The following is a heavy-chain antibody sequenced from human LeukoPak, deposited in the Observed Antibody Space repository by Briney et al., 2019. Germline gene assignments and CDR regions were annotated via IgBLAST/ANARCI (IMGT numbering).Heavy chain of an antibody. D-gene: IGHD2-2*01. V-gene: IGHV1-2*02. J-gene: IGHJ4*02. CDR1: GYTFTGYY. CDR2: INPNSGGT. CDR3: ARGALVPAASPTFDY. Sequence: ASVTVSCKASGYTFTGYYMHWVRQAPGQGLEWMGWINPNSGGTNYAQKFQGRVTMTRDTSISTAYMELSRLRSDDTAVYYCARGALVPAASPTFDYWGQGTLVTVSS.